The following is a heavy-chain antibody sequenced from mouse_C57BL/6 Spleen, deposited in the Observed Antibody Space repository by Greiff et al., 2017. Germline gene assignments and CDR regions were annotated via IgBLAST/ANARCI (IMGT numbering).Heavy chain of an antibody. J-gene: IGHJ1*03. CDR1: GYAFSSSW. D-gene: IGHD2-4*01. Sequence: VQLQQSGPELVKPGASVQISCKASGYAFSSSWMHWVKQRPGKGLEWIGRLYPGDGDTNYNGKFKGKATLTADKSSSTAYMQLSSLTSEDSAVYCCARGDYESEYFDVWGTGTTVTVSS. CDR2: LYPGDGDT. CDR3: ARGDYESEYFDV. V-gene: IGHV1-82*01.